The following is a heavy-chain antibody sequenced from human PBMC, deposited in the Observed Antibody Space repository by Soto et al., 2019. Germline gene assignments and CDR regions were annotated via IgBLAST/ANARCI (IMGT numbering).Heavy chain of an antibody. CDR1: GFTFSSYS. D-gene: IGHD3-9*01. V-gene: IGHV3-21*01. CDR2: ISSSSSYI. Sequence: EVQLVESGGGLVKPGGSLRLSCAASGFTFSSYSMNWVRQAPGKGLEWVSSISSSSSYIYYADSVKGRCTISRDNAKNSLYLQMNSLRAEDTAVYYCASDILTGYPAGGQGTLVTVSS. CDR3: ASDILTGYPA. J-gene: IGHJ4*02.